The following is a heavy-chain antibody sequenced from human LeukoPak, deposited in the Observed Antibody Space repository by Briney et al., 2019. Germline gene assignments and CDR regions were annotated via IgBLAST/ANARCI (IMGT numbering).Heavy chain of an antibody. J-gene: IGHJ4*02. D-gene: IGHD1-26*01. Sequence: GGSLRLSCAASGFTFSYHWKTWVSQAPGKGLEWGDKMKGDGSDRYYLDSVKGRFTISRDNNKNSLYLQMNSLRVEDTAVYYCARDWSDLTTNPPDYWGQGTLVTVSS. CDR2: MKGDGSDR. CDR3: ARDWSDLTTNPPDY. CDR1: GFTFSYHW. V-gene: IGHV3-7*01.